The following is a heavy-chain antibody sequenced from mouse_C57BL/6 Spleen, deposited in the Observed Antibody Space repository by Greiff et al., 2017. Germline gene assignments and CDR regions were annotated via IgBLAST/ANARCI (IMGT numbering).Heavy chain of an antibody. V-gene: IGHV5-17*01. CDR1: GFTFSDYG. CDR2: ISSGSSTI. D-gene: IGHD1-1*01. J-gene: IGHJ4*01. Sequence: EVQWVESGGGLVKPGGSLKLSCAASGFTFSDYGMHWVRQAPEKGLEWVAYISSGSSTIDYADTVKGRFTITRDNAKNNLFLQMTRLRSEDTAMYYCANTIVATGAMDYRGQGTSVTFSS. CDR3: ANTIVATGAMDY.